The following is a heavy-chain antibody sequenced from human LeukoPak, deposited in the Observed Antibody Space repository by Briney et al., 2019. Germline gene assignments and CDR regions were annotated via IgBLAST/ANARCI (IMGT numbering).Heavy chain of an antibody. CDR1: GGSFSDYY. CDR3: AREMGRGRYNWNYDSRDAFDI. CDR2: INHSGST. Sequence: PSETLSLTCAVYGGSFSDYYWNWIRQPPGKGLEWIGEINHSGSTNYNPSLKSRVTISVDTSKNQFSLKLSSVTAADTAVYYCAREMGRGRYNWNYDSRDAFDIWGQGTMVTVSS. V-gene: IGHV4-34*01. D-gene: IGHD1-7*01. J-gene: IGHJ3*02.